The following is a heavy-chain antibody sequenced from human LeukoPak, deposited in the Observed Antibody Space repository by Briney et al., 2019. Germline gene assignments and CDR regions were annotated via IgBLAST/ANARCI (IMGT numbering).Heavy chain of an antibody. V-gene: IGHV4-59*01. CDR2: IYYSGST. CDR3: ARARRGYDSPPYFDY. CDR1: GGSISSYY. Sequence: SETLSLTCTVSGGSISSYYWSWIRQPPGKGLEWIGYIYYSGSTNYNPSLKSRVTISVDTSENQFSLKLSSVTAADTAVYYCARARRGYDSPPYFDYWGQGTLVTVSS. D-gene: IGHD5-12*01. J-gene: IGHJ4*02.